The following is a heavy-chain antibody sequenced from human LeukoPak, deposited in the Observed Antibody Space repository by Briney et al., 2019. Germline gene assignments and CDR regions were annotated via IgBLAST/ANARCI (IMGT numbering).Heavy chain of an antibody. CDR2: IYPGDSDT. V-gene: IGHV5-51*01. J-gene: IGHJ5*02. Sequence: GESLKISCKGSGYRFTSYWIGWVRQMPGKGLEWMGIIYPGDSDTRYSPSFQGQVTISADKSISTAYLQWSSLKASDTAMYYCARARYYYDSSGSYGWFDPWGQGTLVTVSS. D-gene: IGHD3-22*01. CDR3: ARARYYYDSSGSYGWFDP. CDR1: GYRFTSYW.